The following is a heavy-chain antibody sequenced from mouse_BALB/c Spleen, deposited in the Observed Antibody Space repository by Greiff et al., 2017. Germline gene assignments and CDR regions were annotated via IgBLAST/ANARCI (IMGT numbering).Heavy chain of an antibody. D-gene: IGHD2-3*01. CDR1: GYTFTSYW. CDR2: INPSTGYT. Sequence: QVQLQQSGAELAKPGASVKMSCKASGYTFTSYWMHWVKQRPGQGLEWIGYINPSTGYTEYNQKFKDKATLTADKSSSTAYMQLSSLTSEDSAVYYCAPYDLRRPWFAYWGQGTLVTVSA. J-gene: IGHJ3*01. V-gene: IGHV1-7*01. CDR3: APYDLRRPWFAY.